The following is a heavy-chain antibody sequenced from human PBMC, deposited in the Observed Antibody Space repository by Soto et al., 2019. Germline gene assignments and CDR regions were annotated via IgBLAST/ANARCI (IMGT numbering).Heavy chain of an antibody. CDR1: GYTLTELS. D-gene: IGHD3-22*01. J-gene: IGHJ4*02. V-gene: IGHV1-24*01. CDR3: ATDLFPDYYDSSGPRDY. Sequence: ASVKVSCKVSGYTLTELSMHWVRQAPGKGLEWMGGFDPEDGETIYAQKFQGRVTMTEDTSTDTAYMELSSLGSEDTAVYYCATDLFPDYYDSSGPRDYWGQGTLVTVSS. CDR2: FDPEDGET.